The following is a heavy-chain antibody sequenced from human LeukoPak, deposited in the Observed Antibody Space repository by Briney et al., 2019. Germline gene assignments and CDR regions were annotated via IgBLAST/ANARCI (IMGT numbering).Heavy chain of an antibody. CDR3: ARSYYDSSGYYFGDAFDI. D-gene: IGHD3-22*01. Sequence: GGSLRLSCAVYGFTFSSYWMHWVRQAPGKGLEWDSRINSDASDTNYANSVRGRFTISRDNAMNRLYLQMNSLRAEDTAMYYCARSYYDSSGYYFGDAFDIWGHGTMVTVSS. CDR2: INSDASDT. V-gene: IGHV3-74*01. J-gene: IGHJ3*02. CDR1: GFTFSSYW.